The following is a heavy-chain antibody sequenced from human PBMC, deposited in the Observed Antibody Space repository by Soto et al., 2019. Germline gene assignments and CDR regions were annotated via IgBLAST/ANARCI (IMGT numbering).Heavy chain of an antibody. CDR2: INLSGGST. J-gene: IGHJ3*02. D-gene: IGHD1-20*01. CDR1: GYTFTSYY. CDR3: AREEGLDRGVAYNWNDVPSREDAFDI. Sequence: GASVKVSCKASGYTFTSYYMHWVRQAPGQRLERMGKINLSGGSTSYAQKFQGRVTMTRDTSTSTVYMELSSLRSEDTAVYYCAREEGLDRGVAYNWNDVPSREDAFDIWGQGTMVTVSS. V-gene: IGHV1-46*03.